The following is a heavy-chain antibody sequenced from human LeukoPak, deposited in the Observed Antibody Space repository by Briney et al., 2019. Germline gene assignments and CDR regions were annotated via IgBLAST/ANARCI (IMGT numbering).Heavy chain of an antibody. CDR1: GGSISSYY. V-gene: IGHV4-4*07. D-gene: IGHD3-22*01. Sequence: PSETLSLTCTGSGGSISSYYWSWIRQPAGKGLEWIGRIYSSGSTNYNPSLKSRVTMSVDTSKNQFSLKLSSVTAADTAVYYCARDSRYSDTSGYYYSHYYMDVWGKGTTVTVSS. CDR3: ARDSRYSDTSGYYYSHYYMDV. J-gene: IGHJ6*03. CDR2: IYSSGST.